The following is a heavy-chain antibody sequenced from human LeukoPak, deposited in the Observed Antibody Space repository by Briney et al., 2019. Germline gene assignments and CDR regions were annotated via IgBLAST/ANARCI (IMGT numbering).Heavy chain of an antibody. CDR3: ARVPDIVVVVAAPLYYFYY. J-gene: IGHJ4*02. CDR1: GYTFSSYG. V-gene: IGHV1-18*04. CDR2: ISAYNGNT. D-gene: IGHD2-15*01. Sequence: ASVKVSCKASGYTFSSYGTSWVPQAPGQGLEWMGWISAYNGNTNYAQKLQGRVTMTTDTSTSTAYMELRSLRSDDTAVYYCARVPDIVVVVAAPLYYFYYWGQGTLVTVSS.